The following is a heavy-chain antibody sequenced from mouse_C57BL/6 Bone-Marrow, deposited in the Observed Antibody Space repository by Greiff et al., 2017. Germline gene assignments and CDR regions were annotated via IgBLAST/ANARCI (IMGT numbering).Heavy chain of an antibody. J-gene: IGHJ2*01. CDR1: GYTFTSYW. CDR3: ARSDDYDLYYFDY. V-gene: IGHV1-64*01. Sequence: QVQLQQPGAELVKPGASVKLSCKASGYTFTSYWMHWVKQRPGQGLEWIGMIHPNSSSTNYNEKFKSKATLTVDKSSSTAYMQLSSLTSEDSAVYYCARSDDYDLYYFDYWGQGTTLTVSS. CDR2: IHPNSSST. D-gene: IGHD2-4*01.